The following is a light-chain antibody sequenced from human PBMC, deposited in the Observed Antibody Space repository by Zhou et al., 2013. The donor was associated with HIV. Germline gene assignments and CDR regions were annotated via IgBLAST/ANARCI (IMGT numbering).Light chain of an antibody. CDR1: QGISNY. CDR2: AAS. V-gene: IGKV1-27*01. Sequence: DIQMTQFPSSLSASVGDRITITCRASQGISNYLAWYQQKPGRVPKLLIYAASTLQSGVPSRFSGRGSGTDFTLTISSLQPEDVATYYCQKYNKCPPHFVGGTKWRXN. CDR3: QKYNKCPPH. J-gene: IGKJ4*01.